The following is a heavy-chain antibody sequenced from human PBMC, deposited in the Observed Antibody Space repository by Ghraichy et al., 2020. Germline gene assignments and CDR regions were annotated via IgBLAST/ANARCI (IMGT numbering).Heavy chain of an antibody. Sequence: SETLSLTCAVSGGSISSSNWWSWVRQPPGKGLEWIGEIYHSGSTNYNPSLKSQVTISVDKSKNQFSLKLSSVTAADTAVYYCARAGSYYDFWSGYSATKDLAYWGQGTLVTVSS. V-gene: IGHV4-4*02. CDR1: GGSISSSNW. J-gene: IGHJ4*02. CDR3: ARAGSYYDFWSGYSATKDLAY. CDR2: IYHSGST. D-gene: IGHD3-3*01.